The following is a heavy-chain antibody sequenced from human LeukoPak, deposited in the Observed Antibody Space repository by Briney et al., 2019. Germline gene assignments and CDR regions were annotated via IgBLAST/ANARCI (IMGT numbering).Heavy chain of an antibody. CDR1: GFTFSRSA. V-gene: IGHV3-30*04. D-gene: IGHD3-22*01. CDR2: ISYDGSNK. Sequence: PGGSLRLSCAASGFTFSRSAMYWVRQAPGKGLEWVTVISYDGSNKYYVDSVKGRFTISRGNSKNTLYLQMNSLRAEDTAVYYCAREGYYYDSSGYFYYNYYGMDVWGQGTTVTVSS. J-gene: IGHJ6*02. CDR3: AREGYYYDSSGYFYYNYYGMDV.